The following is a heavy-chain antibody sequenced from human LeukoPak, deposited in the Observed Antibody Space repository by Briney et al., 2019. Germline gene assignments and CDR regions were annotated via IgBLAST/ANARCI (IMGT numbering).Heavy chain of an antibody. V-gene: IGHV3-23*01. Sequence: GGSLRLSCAASGFTFSSYGMHWVRQAPGKGLEWVSAITDSGGSTYYADSVRGRFTISRDNSKNMLYLQMNSLRAEDTAVYYCAKEGSQLGPPFDYWGQGTLVTVSS. D-gene: IGHD6-6*01. CDR2: ITDSGGST. CDR3: AKEGSQLGPPFDY. J-gene: IGHJ4*02. CDR1: GFTFSSYG.